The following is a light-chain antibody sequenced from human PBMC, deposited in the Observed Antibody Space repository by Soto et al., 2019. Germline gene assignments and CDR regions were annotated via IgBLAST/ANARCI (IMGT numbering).Light chain of an antibody. CDR1: QRITTY. V-gene: IGKV1-39*01. J-gene: IGKJ2*01. CDR3: QQTYSTPYT. CDR2: TSG. Sequence: IHMTQSPSSLSASVGDRITVTCRASQRITTYVNWYQLKPGEAPKLLISTSGTLQRGVPSRFSARGSGTDFTLTLSRLQPADLATYFCQQTYSTPYTFGQGTKLEIK.